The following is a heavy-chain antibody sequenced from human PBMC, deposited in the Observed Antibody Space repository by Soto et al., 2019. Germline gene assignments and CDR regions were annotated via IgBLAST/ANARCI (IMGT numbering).Heavy chain of an antibody. CDR2: IKQDGSEK. Sequence: GGSLRLSCAASGFVFEMYWMHWVRQAPGKGLEWVANIKQDGSEKYYVDSVKGRFTISRDNAKNSLYLQMNSLRAEDTAVYYCARWRFGTTGYYYYGMDVWGQGTTVTVSS. D-gene: IGHD3-10*01. CDR3: ARWRFGTTGYYYYGMDV. V-gene: IGHV3-7*01. J-gene: IGHJ6*02. CDR1: GFVFEMYW.